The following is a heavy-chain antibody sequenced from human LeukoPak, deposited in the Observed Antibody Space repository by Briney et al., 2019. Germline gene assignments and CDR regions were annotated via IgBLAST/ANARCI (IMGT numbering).Heavy chain of an antibody. D-gene: IGHD4-11*01. J-gene: IGHJ3*02. CDR3: ATETEDSNYDAFDI. Sequence: GGSLRLSCAASGFTFSSYEMNWVRQAPGKGLEWVSYISGGGTTIFYADSVKGRFTISRDNAKNSLYLHMNSLSAEDTAVYFCATETEDSNYDAFDIWGQGTLVTVSS. V-gene: IGHV3-48*03. CDR1: GFTFSSYE. CDR2: ISGGGTTI.